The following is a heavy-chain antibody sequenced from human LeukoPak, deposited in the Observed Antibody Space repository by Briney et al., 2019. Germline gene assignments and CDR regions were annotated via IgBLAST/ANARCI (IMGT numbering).Heavy chain of an antibody. J-gene: IGHJ4*02. CDR1: GFTFSSYG. V-gene: IGHV3-30*02. CDR3: ARDSAAYYDSSGYYYFDY. D-gene: IGHD3-22*01. CDR2: IRYDGSNK. Sequence: PGGSLRLSCAASGFTFSSYGMHWVRQAPGKGLEWVAFIRYDGSNKYYADSVKGRFTISRDNAKNSLYLQMNSLRAEDTAVYYCARDSAAYYDSSGYYYFDYWGQGTLVTVSS.